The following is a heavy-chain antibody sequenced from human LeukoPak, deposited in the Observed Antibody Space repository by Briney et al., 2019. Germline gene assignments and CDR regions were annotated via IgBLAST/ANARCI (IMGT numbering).Heavy chain of an antibody. CDR2: IYSNGNT. CDR3: AGDASGSIDY. Sequence: PGGSLRLSCAASGFTVSSNYMSWVRQAPGKGLEWVSIIYSNGNTYYADSVKGRFTISRDNSKNTLYLQMNSLRAEDTAVYYCAGDASGSIDYWGQGTLVTVSS. V-gene: IGHV3-53*01. J-gene: IGHJ4*02. D-gene: IGHD3-10*01. CDR1: GFTVSSNY.